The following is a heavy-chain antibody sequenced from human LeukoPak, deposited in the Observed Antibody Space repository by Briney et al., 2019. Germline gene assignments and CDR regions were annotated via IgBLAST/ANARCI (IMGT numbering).Heavy chain of an antibody. CDR2: INHSGST. CDR3: ARGLRSVDY. Sequence: SETLSLTCAVYGGSFSGYYWSWIRQPPGKGLEWIGEINHSGSTNYNPSLKSRVNISVDTSKNQFSLKLSSVTAADTAVYYCARGLRSVDYWGQGTLVTVSS. V-gene: IGHV4-34*01. J-gene: IGHJ4*02. CDR1: GGSFSGYY.